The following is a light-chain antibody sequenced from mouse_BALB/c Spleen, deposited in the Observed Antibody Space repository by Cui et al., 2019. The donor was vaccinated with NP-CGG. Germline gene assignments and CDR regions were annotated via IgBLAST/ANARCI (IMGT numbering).Light chain of an antibody. Sequence: QAVVTQESALTTSPGETVTLTCRSSTGAVTSSNYANWVQEKPDHLFTGLIGGNIHRSPSFPGRILGSLIGGKAALPIPGAKNGGEGIYFCALWYSNQWVFGGGTKTDCP. V-gene: IGLV1*01. CDR1: TGAVTSSNY. CDR2: GNI. J-gene: IGLJ1*01. CDR3: ALWYSNQWV.